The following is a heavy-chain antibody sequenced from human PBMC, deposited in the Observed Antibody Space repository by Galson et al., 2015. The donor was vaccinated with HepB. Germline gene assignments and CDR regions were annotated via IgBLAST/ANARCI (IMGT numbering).Heavy chain of an antibody. V-gene: IGHV1-8*01. D-gene: IGHD6-13*01. CDR1: GYTFTSYD. J-gene: IGHJ6*03. CDR3: ARGELGYSSSWYASYYYYYMDV. Sequence: SVKVSCKASGYTFTSYDINWVRQATGQGLEWMGWMNPNSGNTGYAQKFQGRVTMTRNTSISTAYMELSSLRSEDTAVYYCARGELGYSSSWYASYYYYYMDVWGKGTTVTVSS. CDR2: MNPNSGNT.